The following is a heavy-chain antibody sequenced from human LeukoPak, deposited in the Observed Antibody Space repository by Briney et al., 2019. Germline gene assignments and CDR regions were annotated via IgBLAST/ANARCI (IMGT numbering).Heavy chain of an antibody. CDR2: ISNSSSYI. V-gene: IGHV3-21*01. Sequence: PGGSLRLSRAASGFTFRSYRMNWVRQAPWKGLEWVSSISNSSSYIYYADSVKGRFTISRDNAKNSLYLQMNSMRAEDTAVYYCARDYPRSIAAHFGYWGQGTLVTVSS. CDR3: ARDYPRSIAAHFGY. J-gene: IGHJ4*02. D-gene: IGHD6-6*01. CDR1: GFTFRSYR.